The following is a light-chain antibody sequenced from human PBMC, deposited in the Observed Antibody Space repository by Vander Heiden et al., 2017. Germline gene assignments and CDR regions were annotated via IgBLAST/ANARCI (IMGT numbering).Light chain of an antibody. CDR2: NAS. Sequence: ELMLTPSPATLALAPGEGATLSCRTRQSGNIFLAWYQQKSSQAPRLLNFNASNRATGIPARFSGSGSGTDITLTISSLDPEDVAVYYCQQRSDWPITFGQGTRLEIK. CDR1: QSGNIF. V-gene: IGKV3-11*01. CDR3: QQRSDWPIT. J-gene: IGKJ5*01.